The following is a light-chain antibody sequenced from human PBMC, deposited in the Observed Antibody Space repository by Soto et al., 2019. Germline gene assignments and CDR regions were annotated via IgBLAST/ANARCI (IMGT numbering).Light chain of an antibody. V-gene: IGLV2-14*01. J-gene: IGLJ2*01. Sequence: QSALTQPASVSGSPGQSITISCTGSSSDVGGYNHVSWYQQHPGKAPKLMIYEVSNRPSGVSNRFSVSKSGNTASLTISGLQAEDGADYYCSSYTTRTTRIIFGGGTKLTVL. CDR3: SSYTTRTTRII. CDR1: SSDVGGYNH. CDR2: EVS.